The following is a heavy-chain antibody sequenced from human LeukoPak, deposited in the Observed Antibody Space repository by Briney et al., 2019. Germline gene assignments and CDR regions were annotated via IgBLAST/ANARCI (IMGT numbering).Heavy chain of an antibody. CDR1: GYIFTSYW. J-gene: IGHJ4*02. V-gene: IGHV5-10-1*01. D-gene: IGHD4-17*01. Sequence: GASLLISGEGSGYIFTSYWISWVRQLPGEGLEWMGRIDPSDSYTNYSPSFQGHVTISADKSISTAYLQWTSLKASDSAMYYCARLRTVTKGWKRAYYFDYWGQGTLVTVSS. CDR2: IDPSDSYT. CDR3: ARLRTVTKGWKRAYYFDY.